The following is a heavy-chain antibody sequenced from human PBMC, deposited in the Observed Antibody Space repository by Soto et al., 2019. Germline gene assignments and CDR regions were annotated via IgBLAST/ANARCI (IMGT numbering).Heavy chain of an antibody. CDR2: INAGNGNT. J-gene: IGHJ6*02. D-gene: IGHD4-17*01. Sequence: QVQLVQSGAEVKKPGASVKVSCKASGYTFTSYAMHWVRQAPGQRLEWMGWINAGNGNTKYSQKFQGRVIITRDTSASTAYMELSSLRSEDTAVYYCARTVGYYYGMDVWGQGTTVTVSS. V-gene: IGHV1-3*01. CDR3: ARTVGYYYGMDV. CDR1: GYTFTSYA.